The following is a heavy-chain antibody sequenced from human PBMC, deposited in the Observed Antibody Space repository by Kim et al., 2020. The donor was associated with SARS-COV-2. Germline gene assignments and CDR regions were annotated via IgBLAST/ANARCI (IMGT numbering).Heavy chain of an antibody. CDR1: GFTFDDYA. CDR3: AKAKTTVTDFDY. CDR2: ISWNSGSI. V-gene: IGHV3-9*01. Sequence: GGSLRLSCAASGFTFDDYAMHWVRQAPGKGLEWVSGISWNSGSIGYADSVKGRFTISRDNAKNSLYLQMNSLRAEDTALYYCAKAKTTVTDFDYWGQGTL. D-gene: IGHD4-17*01. J-gene: IGHJ4*02.